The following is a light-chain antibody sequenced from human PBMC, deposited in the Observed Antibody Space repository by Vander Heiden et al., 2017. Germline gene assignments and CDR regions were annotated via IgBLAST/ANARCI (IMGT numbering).Light chain of an antibody. V-gene: IGKV1-33*01. CDR2: DAS. CDR1: QDISNY. J-gene: IGKJ3*01. CDR3: QQYGNPVFT. Sequence: DIQMTRSPSSLSALVGERVTITCHASQDISNYLNWYQQKPGKAPKLLIYDASNLETGVPSRFSGSGSGTDFTFTISSLQPEDIATYYCQQYGNPVFTFGPGTKVDIK.